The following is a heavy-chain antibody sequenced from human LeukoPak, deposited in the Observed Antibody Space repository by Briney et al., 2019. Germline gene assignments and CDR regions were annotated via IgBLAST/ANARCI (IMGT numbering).Heavy chain of an antibody. Sequence: ASVKVSCKASGGTFSSYAISWVRPAPGQGLGWMGGIIPIFGTANYAQKFQGRVTITADKSTSTAYMELSSLRSEDTAVYYCARDPNQYCSGGSCYRWFDPWGQGTLVTVSS. CDR3: ARDPNQYCSGGSCYRWFDP. D-gene: IGHD2-15*01. J-gene: IGHJ5*02. V-gene: IGHV1-69*06. CDR1: GGTFSSYA. CDR2: IIPIFGTA.